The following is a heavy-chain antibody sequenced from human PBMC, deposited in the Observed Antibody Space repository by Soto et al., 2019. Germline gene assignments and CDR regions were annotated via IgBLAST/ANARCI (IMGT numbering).Heavy chain of an antibody. CDR1: GFTFSSYG. V-gene: IGHV3-33*01. CDR2: IWYDGSNK. Sequence: GGSLRLSCAASGFTFSSYGMHWVRQAPGKGLEWVAVIWYDGSNKYYADSVKGRFTISRDNSKNTLYLQMNSLRAEDTAVYYCARDGVVAAAGTHQHYYYYGMDVWGQGTTVTVSS. CDR3: ARDGVVAAAGTHQHYYYYGMDV. J-gene: IGHJ6*02. D-gene: IGHD6-13*01.